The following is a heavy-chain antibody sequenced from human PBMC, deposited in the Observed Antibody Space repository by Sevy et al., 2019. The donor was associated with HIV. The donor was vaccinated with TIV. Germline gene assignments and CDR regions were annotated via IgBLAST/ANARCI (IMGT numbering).Heavy chain of an antibody. V-gene: IGHV3-53*01. J-gene: IGHJ6*02. D-gene: IGHD3-16*01. CDR1: GFIVSSNY. CDR2: IYSDGNR. CDR3: ARGLSVEESRYGMDV. Sequence: GGSLRLSCAASGFIVSSNYMTWVRQAPGKGLEWVSVIYSDGNRHYADSLKGRFIISRDNSKNTVYLQMNRLRVEDTAVYYCARGLSVEESRYGMDVWGQGTTVTVSS.